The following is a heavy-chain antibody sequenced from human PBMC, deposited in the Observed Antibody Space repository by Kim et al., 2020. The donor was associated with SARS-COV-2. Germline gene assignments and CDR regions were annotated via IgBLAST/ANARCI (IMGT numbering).Heavy chain of an antibody. D-gene: IGHD6-19*01. J-gene: IGHJ4*02. Sequence: RFTISRDNSKNSLYLQMNSLRTEDTALYYCAKDILRMGSGWYRVGRGFDYWGQGTLVTVSS. CDR3: AKDILRMGSGWYRVGRGFDY. V-gene: IGHV3-43*01.